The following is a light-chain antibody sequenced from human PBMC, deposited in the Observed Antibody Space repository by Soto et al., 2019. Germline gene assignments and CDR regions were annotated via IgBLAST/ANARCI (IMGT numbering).Light chain of an antibody. V-gene: IGKV1-13*02. CDR1: QGISSA. CDR3: QQFNSYPRT. J-gene: IGKJ5*01. CDR2: DAS. Sequence: AIQLTQSPSSLSASVGDRVTITCRASQGISSALAWYQQKPGKAPKLLIYDASSLESGVPSRFNGSGSGTDFTLTISSLQPEDFATYYCQQFNSYPRTFGQGTRLEIK.